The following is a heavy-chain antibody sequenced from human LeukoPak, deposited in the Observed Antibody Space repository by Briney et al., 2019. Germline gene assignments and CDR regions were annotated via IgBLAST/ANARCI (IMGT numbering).Heavy chain of an antibody. V-gene: IGHV4-34*01. Sequence: SETLSLTCAVYGGSFSDYYWSWIRQPPGKGLEWIGEINHSGSTNYSPPLKSRVTISVDTSKNQFSLKLSSVTAADTAVYYCARDQVVMITFGGVIEQRYYGMDVWGQGTTVTVSS. D-gene: IGHD3-16*02. CDR3: ARDQVVMITFGGVIEQRYYGMDV. J-gene: IGHJ6*02. CDR2: INHSGST. CDR1: GGSFSDYY.